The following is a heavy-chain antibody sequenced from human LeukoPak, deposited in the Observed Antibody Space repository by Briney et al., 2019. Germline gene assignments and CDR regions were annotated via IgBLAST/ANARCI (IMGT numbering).Heavy chain of an antibody. CDR3: AKSPFADITMIVVVITTFSFDY. D-gene: IGHD3-22*01. V-gene: IGHV3-23*01. Sequence: GGSLRLSCAASGFTFSSYAMSWVRQAPGKGLEWVSAISGSGGSTYYADSVKGRFTISRDNSKNTLYLQMNSLRAEDTAVYYCAKSPFADITMIVVVITTFSFDYWGQGTLVTVSS. J-gene: IGHJ4*02. CDR1: GFTFSSYA. CDR2: ISGSGGST.